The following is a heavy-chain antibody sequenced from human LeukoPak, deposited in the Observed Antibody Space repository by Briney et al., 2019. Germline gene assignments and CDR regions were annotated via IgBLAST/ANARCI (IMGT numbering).Heavy chain of an antibody. CDR3: AKSLGGWFGGLDY. V-gene: IGHV3-9*01. Sequence: PGGSLRLSCAASGFTFGDYAMHWVRQAPGKGLEWVSGIDWNVGNIGYADSVKGRFTISRDNAKNSLYLQMNSLIIEDTAFYYCAKSLGGWFGGLDYWGQGTLVTVSS. D-gene: IGHD3-10*01. CDR2: IDWNVGNI. J-gene: IGHJ4*02. CDR1: GFTFGDYA.